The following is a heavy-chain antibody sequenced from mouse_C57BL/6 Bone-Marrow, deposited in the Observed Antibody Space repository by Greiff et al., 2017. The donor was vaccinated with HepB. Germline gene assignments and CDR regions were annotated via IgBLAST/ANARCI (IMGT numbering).Heavy chain of an antibody. CDR3: TTYYYGSSPG. CDR2: IDPENGDT. CDR1: GFNIKDDY. J-gene: IGHJ2*01. D-gene: IGHD1-1*01. V-gene: IGHV14-4*01. Sequence: VQLQQSGAGLVRPGASVKLSCTASGFNIKDDYMHWVKQRPEQGLEWIGWIDPENGDTEYASKFQGKATITADTSSNTAYLQLSSLTSEDTAVYYCTTYYYGSSPGWGQGTTLTVSS.